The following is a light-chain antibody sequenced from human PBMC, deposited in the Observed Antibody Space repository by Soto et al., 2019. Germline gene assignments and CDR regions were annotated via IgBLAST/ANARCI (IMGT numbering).Light chain of an antibody. CDR1: SSNIGSNY. V-gene: IGLV1-47*01. J-gene: IGLJ2*01. CDR3: AAWDDSLSGLHVV. Sequence: QSVLTQPPSASGTPGQRVTISCSGSSSNIGSNYVYWYQQLPGTAPKLLIYRNNQRPSGVPVRFSGSKSGTSASLAISGLRSEDEADYYCAAWDDSLSGLHVVFGGGTKLTVL. CDR2: RNN.